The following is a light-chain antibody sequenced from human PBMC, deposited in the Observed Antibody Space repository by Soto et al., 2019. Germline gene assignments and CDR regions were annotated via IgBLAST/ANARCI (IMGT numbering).Light chain of an antibody. V-gene: IGKV3-20*01. CDR3: QRFGTSPQWK. Sequence: ELLLTHSPGTLSLSPVDIANLSWSSSQSLSSSYLAWYQQKPGQAPRLLIYGTSIRATGIPDTFSGSGSGTDFTLTITRLQPEDFAVYYCQRFGTSPQWKFGNGTTV. CDR2: GTS. CDR1: QSLSSSY. J-gene: IGKJ1*01.